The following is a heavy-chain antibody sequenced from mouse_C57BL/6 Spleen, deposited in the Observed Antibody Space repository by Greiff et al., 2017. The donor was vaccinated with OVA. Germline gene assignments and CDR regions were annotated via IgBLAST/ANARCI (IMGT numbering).Heavy chain of an antibody. CDR1: GSTFTSSG. V-gene: IGHV1-81*01. CDR3: ARTLDG. Sequence: VQLQQSGAGLARPGASVKLSCRASGSTFTSSGISWVKQRTGQGLEWIGEIIPRSGNTYYNEKFKGKATLTADKSSSAAYMELRRQTSEDYGVYFCARTLDGWGTGTTVTVSS. CDR2: IIPRSGNT. J-gene: IGHJ1*03.